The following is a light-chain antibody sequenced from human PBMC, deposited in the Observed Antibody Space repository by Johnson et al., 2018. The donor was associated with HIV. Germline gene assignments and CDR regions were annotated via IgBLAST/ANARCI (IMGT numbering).Light chain of an antibody. CDR3: GAWDSSMSAHFV. V-gene: IGLV1-51*02. CDR2: EKN. J-gene: IGLJ1*01. CDR1: TSNIGNNY. Sequence: QSVLTQPPSVSAAPGQKVTISCSGSTSNIGNNYVSWYQQLPGTAPKLLIYEKNKRPSGIPDRFSASKSGTSATLVITGLHNGDEADYYCGAWDSSMSAHFVFGTETKGTV.